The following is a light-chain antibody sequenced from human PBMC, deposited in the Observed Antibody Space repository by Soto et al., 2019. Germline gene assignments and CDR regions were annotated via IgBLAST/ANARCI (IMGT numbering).Light chain of an antibody. CDR3: QQYGSSPWT. J-gene: IGKJ1*01. CDR1: QSVSSSY. Sequence: EIVLTQSPGTLSLSPGEGATLSCRASQSVSSSYLGWYQQKPGQAPRLLIYGASSRATGIPGRFSDSGSGTDFTLTISRLEPEDFAVYYCQQYGSSPWTFGQGTKVEFK. CDR2: GAS. V-gene: IGKV3-20*01.